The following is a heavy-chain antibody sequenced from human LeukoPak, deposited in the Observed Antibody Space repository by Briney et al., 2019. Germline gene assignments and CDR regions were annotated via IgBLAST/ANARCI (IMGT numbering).Heavy chain of an antibody. CDR3: GRCPTATSTAVAGPVDY. V-gene: IGHV1-2*02. CDR2: INPNSGGT. J-gene: IGHJ4*02. D-gene: IGHD6-19*01. CDR1: GYTFTGYY. Sequence: GASVKVSCKASGYTFTGYYKHWVRQAPGQGLEWMGWINPNSGGTNYAQKFQGRVTMTRDTSISTAYMELSSLTSDDTAGYFCGRCPTATSTAVAGPVDYWGQGTLVTVS.